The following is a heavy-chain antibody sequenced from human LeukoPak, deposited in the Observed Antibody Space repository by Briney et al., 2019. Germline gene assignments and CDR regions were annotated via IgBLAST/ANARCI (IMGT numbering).Heavy chain of an antibody. V-gene: IGHV3-23*01. CDR3: AKGRHSYYSDSSGYYYADFDY. D-gene: IGHD3-22*01. CDR2: ISGSGGST. Sequence: GGSLTLSCAASGFTFSSYGMSWVRQAPGKGLEWVSAISGSGGSTYNADSVKGRFIISRETPKNTLYLQMNSLRTEDTAVSYCAKGRHSYYSDSSGYYYADFDYWGQGTLVTVSS. CDR1: GFTFSSYG. J-gene: IGHJ4*02.